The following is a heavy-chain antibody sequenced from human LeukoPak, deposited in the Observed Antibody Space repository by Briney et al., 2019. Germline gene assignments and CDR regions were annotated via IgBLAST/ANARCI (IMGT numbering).Heavy chain of an antibody. CDR1: GFTFSDYY. CDR2: IYSGGST. Sequence: GGSLRLSCAASGFTFSDYYMSWIRQAPGKGLEWVSVIYSGGSTYYADSVKGRFTISRDNSKNTLYLQMNSLRAEDTAVYYCARVRSGGWYAYFDYWGQGTLVTVSS. V-gene: IGHV3-66*01. CDR3: ARVRSGGWYAYFDY. D-gene: IGHD6-19*01. J-gene: IGHJ4*02.